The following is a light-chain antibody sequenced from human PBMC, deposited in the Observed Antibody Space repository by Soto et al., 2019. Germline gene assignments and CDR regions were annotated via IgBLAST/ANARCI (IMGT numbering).Light chain of an antibody. J-gene: IGKJ1*01. V-gene: IGKV1-5*01. Sequence: DIQMTQSPSTLSASVGDRVTITCRASQSISSWLAWYQQKPGKAPKLLIYDASSLESGVPSRFXXXGXGTXXXXXXXXXXPDXFAXYYCQQYNSYAWTFCQGTKVEIK. CDR3: QQYNSYAWT. CDR1: QSISSW. CDR2: DAS.